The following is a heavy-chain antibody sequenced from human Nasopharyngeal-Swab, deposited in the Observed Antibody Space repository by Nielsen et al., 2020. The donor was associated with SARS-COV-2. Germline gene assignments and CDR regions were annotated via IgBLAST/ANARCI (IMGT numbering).Heavy chain of an antibody. CDR1: AFTLRNYN. CDR2: MSSTIFYT. Sequence: GGSLRLSCSASAFTLRNYNMNWVRQAPGKGLEWVSSMSSTIFYTYYADSVKGRFTISRDNAKNSLYLQMDSLRAEDTAVYYCAREGGSRVLEGPYYFNGMDVWGQGTTVTVSS. V-gene: IGHV3-21*01. D-gene: IGHD3-3*01. J-gene: IGHJ6*02. CDR3: AREGGSRVLEGPYYFNGMDV.